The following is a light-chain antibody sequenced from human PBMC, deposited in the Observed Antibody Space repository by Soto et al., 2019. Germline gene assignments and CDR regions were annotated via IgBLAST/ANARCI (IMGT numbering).Light chain of an antibody. Sequence: FTPFPGPQSPSPGESGTLSCPASQRISNSYLAWYQQKPGQAPRLLIWGVSNRATGIPDRFSGSGSGTDFTLTISRLEPEDFVVFYCYQYGSTPPTFGQGTKVDIK. V-gene: IGKV3-20*01. J-gene: IGKJ1*01. CDR2: GVS. CDR1: QRISNSY. CDR3: YQYGSTPPT.